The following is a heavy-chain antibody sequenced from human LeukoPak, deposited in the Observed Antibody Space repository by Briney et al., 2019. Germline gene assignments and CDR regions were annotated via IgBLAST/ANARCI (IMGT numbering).Heavy chain of an antibody. J-gene: IGHJ4*02. D-gene: IGHD2-2*01. V-gene: IGHV3-30*02. CDR1: GFTFSSYG. CDR3: AKYCSSTSCHGAFDY. CDR2: IRYDGSNK. Sequence: SGGSLRLSCAASGFTFSSYGMHWVRQAPGKGLEWVAFIRYDGSNKYYADSVKGRFTISRDNSKNTLYLQMNSLRAEDTAVYYCAKYCSSTSCHGAFDYWGQGTLVTVSS.